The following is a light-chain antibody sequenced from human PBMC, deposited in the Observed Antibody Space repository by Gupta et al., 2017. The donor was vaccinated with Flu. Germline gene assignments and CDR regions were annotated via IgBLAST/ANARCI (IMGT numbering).Light chain of an antibody. Sequence: QSALTQPASVSGSPGQSLPLSCAGTSRDVGYYNYVSWYLHHPGKATKLMIYEVSNRPSGFSNRFSGSKSGNTASLTISGLQAEDEADYYCSSYTSTNTWVFGGGTKLTVL. CDR2: EVS. CDR1: SRDVGYYNY. J-gene: IGLJ3*02. CDR3: SSYTSTNTWV. V-gene: IGLV2-14*01.